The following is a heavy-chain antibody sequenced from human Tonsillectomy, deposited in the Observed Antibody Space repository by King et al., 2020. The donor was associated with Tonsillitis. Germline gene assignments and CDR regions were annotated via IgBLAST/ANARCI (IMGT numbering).Heavy chain of an antibody. CDR2: INPEDSDT. Sequence: QLVQSGAEVKKPGESLKISCKGSGYRFSNYWIGWVRQKAGKGLEWMGIINPEDSDTRYSPSFQGQVTISADNSISTASLQWSSLKASDSATYYCARRDGSGSYYSIDYWGQGTLVTVSS. D-gene: IGHD3-10*01. CDR1: GYRFSNYW. CDR3: ARRDGSGSYYSIDY. J-gene: IGHJ4*02. V-gene: IGHV5-51*01.